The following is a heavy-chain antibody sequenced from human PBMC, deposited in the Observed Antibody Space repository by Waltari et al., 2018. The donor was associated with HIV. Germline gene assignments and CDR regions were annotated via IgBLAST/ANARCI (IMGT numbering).Heavy chain of an antibody. CDR3: AILSSSGYYRD. D-gene: IGHD5-12*01. V-gene: IGHV3-48*02. Sequence: VQLVESGGGLVQPGGSLTLSCAASRFSLSYFDMNWVRQAPGRGLEWVSYISRTSNAMYYADSVKGRFAISRDNAKNSLYLLMNSLRHDDSAVYYCAILSSSGYYRDWGQGTRVTVSS. CDR2: ISRTSNAM. J-gene: IGHJ4*02. CDR1: RFSLSYFD.